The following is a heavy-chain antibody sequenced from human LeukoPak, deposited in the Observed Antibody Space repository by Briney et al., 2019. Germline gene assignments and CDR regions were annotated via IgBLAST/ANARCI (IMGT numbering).Heavy chain of an antibody. Sequence: SETLSLTCTVSGGSISSYYWSWIRQPPGKGLEWIGYIYYSGSTSYNPSLKSRVTISVDTSKNQFSLKLSSVTAADTAVYYCARVTSRPGAYGDHFDYWGQGTLVTVSS. CDR1: GGSISSYY. CDR2: IYYSGST. J-gene: IGHJ4*02. V-gene: IGHV4-59*01. CDR3: ARVTSRPGAYGDHFDY. D-gene: IGHD4-17*01.